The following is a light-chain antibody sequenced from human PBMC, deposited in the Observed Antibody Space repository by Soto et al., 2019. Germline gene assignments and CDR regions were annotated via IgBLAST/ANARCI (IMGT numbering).Light chain of an antibody. CDR2: SNN. V-gene: IGLV1-44*01. J-gene: IGLJ1*01. CDR3: AAWDDSLNGHYV. Sequence: QSVLTQPPSASGTLGQRVTISCSGSSSNIGSNTVNWYQQLPGTAPKLLIYSNNQRPSGVPDRFSGSKSGTSASLAISGLQSEDEADYYCAAWDDSLNGHYVFGTGTKVTVL. CDR1: SSNIGSNT.